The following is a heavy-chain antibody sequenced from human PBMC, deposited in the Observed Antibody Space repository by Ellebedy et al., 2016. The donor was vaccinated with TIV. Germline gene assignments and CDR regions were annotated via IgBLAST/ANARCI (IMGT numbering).Heavy chain of an antibody. CDR3: ARDLFSIVVVVYSIGY. Sequence: AASVKVSCKTSGYTFTSYAIHWARQAPGQRLEWMGWINAGNGNTEYSQKFQGRVTITRDTSASPASMELSSLRTEDTAMYYCARDLFSIVVVVYSIGYWGQGTLVPVPS. CDR1: GYTFTSYA. CDR2: INAGNGNT. D-gene: IGHD2-15*01. J-gene: IGHJ4*02. V-gene: IGHV1-3*01.